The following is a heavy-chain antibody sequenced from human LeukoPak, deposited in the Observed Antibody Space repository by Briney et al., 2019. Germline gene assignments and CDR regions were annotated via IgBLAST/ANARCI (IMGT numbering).Heavy chain of an antibody. D-gene: IGHD5-24*01. CDR3: ASSWPPDY. CDR2: ITGSGDRT. J-gene: IGHJ4*02. Sequence: GGSLRLSCAASGFSFSSYAMTWVRQAPGKGLEWVSVITGSGDRTYYADSVKGRFTISRDNSKNTLYLQMNSLRAEDTAVYYCASSWPPDYWGQGTLVTASS. V-gene: IGHV3-23*01. CDR1: GFSFSSYA.